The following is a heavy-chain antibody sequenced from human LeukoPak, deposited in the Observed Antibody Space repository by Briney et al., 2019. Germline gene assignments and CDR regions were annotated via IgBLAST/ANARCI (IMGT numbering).Heavy chain of an antibody. Sequence: ASVKVSCKASGYTFTGYYMHWVRQAPGQGLEWMGRINPNSGGTNYAQKFQGRVTMTRDTSISTAYMELSRLRSDDTAVYYCARGGGDTAMAFDYWGQGTLVTVSS. CDR3: ARGGGDTAMAFDY. CDR1: GYTFTGYY. J-gene: IGHJ4*02. CDR2: INPNSGGT. V-gene: IGHV1-2*06. D-gene: IGHD5-18*01.